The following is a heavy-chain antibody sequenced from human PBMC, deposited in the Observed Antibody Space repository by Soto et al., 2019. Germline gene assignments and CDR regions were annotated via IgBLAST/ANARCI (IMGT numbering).Heavy chain of an antibody. CDR1: GFTFSSYG. Sequence: QVQLVESGGGVVQPGRSLRLSCAASGFTFSSYGMHWVRQAPGKGLEWVAVISYDGSNKYYADSVKGRFTISRDNSKNPLYLQMNSLRAEDTAVYYCAKGLPYYDFWSGYYPPVHWGQGTLVTVSS. V-gene: IGHV3-30*18. J-gene: IGHJ4*02. CDR3: AKGLPYYDFWSGYYPPVH. CDR2: ISYDGSNK. D-gene: IGHD3-3*01.